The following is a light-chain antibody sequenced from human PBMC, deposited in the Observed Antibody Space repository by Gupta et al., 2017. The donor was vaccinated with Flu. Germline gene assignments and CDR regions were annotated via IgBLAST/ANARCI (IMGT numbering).Light chain of an antibody. CDR3: QQRSNWPT. Sequence: PGERATLSCRASQGVSTSLAWYQQKPGQAPRLLIYDISHRATGVSARFSGSGYGTDFTLTISSLEPDDFAVYYCQQRSNWPTFGQGTKVEMK. CDR2: DIS. CDR1: QGVSTS. V-gene: IGKV3-11*01. J-gene: IGKJ1*01.